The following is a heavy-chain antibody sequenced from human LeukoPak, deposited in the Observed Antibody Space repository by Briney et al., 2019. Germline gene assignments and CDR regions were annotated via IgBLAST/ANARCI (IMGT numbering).Heavy chain of an antibody. CDR1: GGSISGSSYY. V-gene: IGHV4-39*01. J-gene: IGHJ4*02. CDR2: IYYSGST. D-gene: IGHD3-3*01. CDR3: ARLEVFQIDY. Sequence: SETLSLTCTVSGGSISGSSYYWGWIRQPPGKGLEWIGSIYYSGSTYYNPSLKSRVTISVDTSKNQFSLKLSSVTAADTAVYYCARLEVFQIDYWGQGTLVTVSS.